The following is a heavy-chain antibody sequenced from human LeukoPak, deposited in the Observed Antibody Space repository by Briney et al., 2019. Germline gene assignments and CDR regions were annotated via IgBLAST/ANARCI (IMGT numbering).Heavy chain of an antibody. CDR2: IRSDGSNK. Sequence: PGGSLRLSCAASGFTFSSYGMHWVRQAPGKGLEWVAFIRSDGSNKYYADSVKGRFTISRDNSKLYLQMNSLRAEDTAVYYCAKKGYSSGWRDSYYFDYWGQGTLVTVSS. CDR3: AKKGYSSGWRDSYYFDY. D-gene: IGHD6-19*01. V-gene: IGHV3-30*02. CDR1: GFTFSSYG. J-gene: IGHJ4*02.